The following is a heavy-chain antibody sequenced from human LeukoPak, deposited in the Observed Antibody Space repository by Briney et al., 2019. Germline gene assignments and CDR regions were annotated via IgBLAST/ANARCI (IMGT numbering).Heavy chain of an antibody. J-gene: IGHJ5*02. CDR2: THDSGST. D-gene: IGHD3-10*01. CDR3: ARARNYYGSGSYYDKNWFDP. Sequence: KASETLSLTCTVSGGSISSGGYYWNWIRQHPGKGLEWIGYTHDSGSTFYNPSLKSRVIISVDTSKNQFSLKLTSVTAADTAVYYCARARNYYGSGSYYDKNWFDPWGQGTLVTVSS. CDR1: GGSISSGGYY. V-gene: IGHV4-31*03.